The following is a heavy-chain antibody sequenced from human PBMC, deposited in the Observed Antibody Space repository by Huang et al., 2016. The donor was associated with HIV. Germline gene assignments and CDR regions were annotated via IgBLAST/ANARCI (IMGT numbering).Heavy chain of an antibody. CDR3: VRDQGRLAVGGIDNWFDP. D-gene: IGHD6-19*01. J-gene: IGHJ5*02. CDR2: VYYSGTT. CDR1: GDSVSSHY. Sequence: QVRLQESGPGLVKPSATLSLSCTVSGDSVSSHYWGWIRHTPGKGHEWIGTVYYSGTTKYHPRLNIRSTRSGDTSKNGFSLNITSVSAADTAMYFCVRDQGRLAVGGIDNWFDPWGQGALVTVSS. V-gene: IGHV4-59*02.